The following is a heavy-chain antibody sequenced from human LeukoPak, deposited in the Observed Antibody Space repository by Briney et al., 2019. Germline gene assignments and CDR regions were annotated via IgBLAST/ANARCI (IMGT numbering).Heavy chain of an antibody. V-gene: IGHV3-23*01. CDR3: AKAAVGGVVTHSYYYYYMDV. D-gene: IGHD3-3*01. CDR1: GFTSSHDT. CDR2: ISGSGGST. Sequence: GGSLRLSCAASGFTSSHDTMNWVREAPGKGLEWVSAISGSGGSTYYADSVKGRFTISRDNSKNTLYLQMNSLRAEDTAVYYCAKAAVGGVVTHSYYYYYMDVWGKGTTVTVSS. J-gene: IGHJ6*03.